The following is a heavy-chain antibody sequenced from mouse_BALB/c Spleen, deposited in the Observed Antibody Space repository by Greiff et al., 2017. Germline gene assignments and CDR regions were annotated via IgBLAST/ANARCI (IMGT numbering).Heavy chain of an antibody. D-gene: IGHD1-1*01. CDR3: ARSYYYGSSRYFDV. Sequence: EVKLQESGPGLVKPSQSLSLTCTVTGYSITSDYAWNWIRQFPGNKLEWMGYISYSGSTSYNPSLKSRISITRDTSKNQFFLQLNSVTTEDTATYYCARSYYYGSSRYFDVWGAGTTVTVSS. V-gene: IGHV3-2*02. CDR1: GYSITSDYA. J-gene: IGHJ1*01. CDR2: ISYSGST.